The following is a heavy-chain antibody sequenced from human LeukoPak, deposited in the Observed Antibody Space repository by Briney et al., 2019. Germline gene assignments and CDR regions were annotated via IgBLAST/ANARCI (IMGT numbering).Heavy chain of an antibody. CDR3: ARDYFYGLDV. V-gene: IGHV3-74*01. CDR1: GFTFSSYW. Sequence: GSLRLSCAASGFTFSSYWMNWVRHAPGKGLVWVSRIASDGSSTTYADSVKGRFSISRDNAKNTLYLQMNSLRVEDTAVYYCARDYFYGLDVWGQGTTVTVSS. J-gene: IGHJ6*02. CDR2: IASDGSST.